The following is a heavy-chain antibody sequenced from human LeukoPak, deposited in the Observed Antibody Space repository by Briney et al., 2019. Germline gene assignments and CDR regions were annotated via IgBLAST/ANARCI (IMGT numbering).Heavy chain of an antibody. CDR3: AKDRVKGSGWYSGWFDP. J-gene: IGHJ5*02. CDR1: GFTFGSYA. CDR2: ISGSGGST. V-gene: IGHV3-23*01. Sequence: GGSLRLSCAASGFTFGSYAMSWVRQAPGKGLEWVSAISGSGGSTYYADSVKGRFTISRDNSKNTLYLQMNSLRAEDTAVYYCAKDRVKGSGWYSGWFDPWGQGTLVTVSS. D-gene: IGHD6-19*01.